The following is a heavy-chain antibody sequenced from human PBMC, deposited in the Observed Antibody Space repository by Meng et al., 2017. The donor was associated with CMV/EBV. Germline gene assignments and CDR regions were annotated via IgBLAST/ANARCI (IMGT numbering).Heavy chain of an antibody. CDR2: IYYSGST. Sequence: SETLSLTCTVSGGSISSSSYYWGWIRQPPGKGLEWIGSIYYSGSTYYNPSLKSRVTISVDTSKNQFSLKLSSVTAADTAVYYCARGGYSQSLDYWGQGTLVTVSS. CDR3: ARGGYSQSLDY. V-gene: IGHV4-39*07. CDR1: GGSISSSSYY. J-gene: IGHJ4*02. D-gene: IGHD5-18*01.